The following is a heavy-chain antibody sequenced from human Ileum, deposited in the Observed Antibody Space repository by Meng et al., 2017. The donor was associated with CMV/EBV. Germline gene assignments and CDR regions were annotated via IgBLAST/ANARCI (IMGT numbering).Heavy chain of an antibody. CDR2: ISGYNSNT. CDR1: GYTFTDYA. V-gene: IGHV1-18*01. Sequence: VQWVQSGAEWKKPGASVKVSCKASGYTFTDYAITWVRQAPGQGLEWMGWISGYNSNTKYAQKFQGRVTMTTDTSTTTVYMELRNLRYDDTAVYYCARDGYYPSRVFDYWGLGTLVTVSS. D-gene: IGHD2-2*03. J-gene: IGHJ4*01. CDR3: ARDGYYPSRVFDY.